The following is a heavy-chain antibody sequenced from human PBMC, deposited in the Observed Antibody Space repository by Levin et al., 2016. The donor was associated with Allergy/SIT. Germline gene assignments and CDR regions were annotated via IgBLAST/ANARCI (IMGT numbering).Heavy chain of an antibody. Sequence: WIRQPPGKGLEWVSSISSSSSYIYYADSVKGRFTISRDNAKNSLYLQMNSLRAEDTAVYYCAREGAYYYYYYMDVWGKGTTVTVSS. CDR2: ISSSSSYI. CDR3: AREGAYYYYYYMDV. V-gene: IGHV3-21*01. J-gene: IGHJ6*03.